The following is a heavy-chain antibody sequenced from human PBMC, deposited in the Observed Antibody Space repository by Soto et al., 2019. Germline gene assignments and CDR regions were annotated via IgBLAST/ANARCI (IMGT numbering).Heavy chain of an antibody. CDR1: GFTFSSSA. CDR2: FTGSDGST. V-gene: IGHV3-23*01. CDR3: AKERWFGELLTLDF. J-gene: IGHJ4*02. Sequence: GGSLRLSCAASGFTFSSSAMSWVRQAPGKGLEWVSAFTGSDGSTHYADSVKGRFAISRDNSKNTLYLQMNNLRAEDTATYFCAKERWFGELLTLDFWGQGTLVTVSS. D-gene: IGHD3-10*01.